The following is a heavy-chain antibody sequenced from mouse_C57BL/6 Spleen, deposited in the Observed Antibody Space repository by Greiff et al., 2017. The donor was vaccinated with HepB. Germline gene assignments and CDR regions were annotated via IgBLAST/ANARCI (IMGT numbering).Heavy chain of an antibody. CDR3: ARSVSINYYGSSYWYFDV. J-gene: IGHJ1*03. CDR2: ISTYYGDA. CDR1: GYTFTDYA. D-gene: IGHD1-1*01. V-gene: IGHV1-67*01. Sequence: QVQLQQSGPELVRPGVSVKISCKGSGYTFTDYAMHWVKQSHAKSLEWIGVISTYYGDASYNQKFKDKATMTVDKSSSTAYMELARLTSEDSAVYYCARSVSINYYGSSYWYFDVWGTGTTVTVSS.